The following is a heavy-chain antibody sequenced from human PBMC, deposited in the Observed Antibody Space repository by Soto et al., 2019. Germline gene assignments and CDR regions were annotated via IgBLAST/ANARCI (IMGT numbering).Heavy chain of an antibody. CDR3: TRGSSSLLYSYYGMXV. CDR1: GFTFGDYA. D-gene: IGHD6-6*01. J-gene: IGHJ6*02. V-gene: IGHV3-49*03. CDR2: IRSKAYDGTT. Sequence: SLRLSCTASGFTFGDYAMSWFRQAPGKGLEWVGFIRSKAYDGTTEYAASVKGRFTISRDDSKSIAYLQMNSLKTEDTAVYYCTRGSSSLLYSYYGMXVWGQGTTVTVSS.